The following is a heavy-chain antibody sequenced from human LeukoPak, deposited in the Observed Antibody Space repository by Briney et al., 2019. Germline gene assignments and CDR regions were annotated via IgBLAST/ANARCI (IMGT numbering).Heavy chain of an antibody. Sequence: SETLSLTCAVSGYSISSGYFWGWIRQPPGKGVKWIGSIYYSGSTYYNPSLKSRVTISIDTSKNQFSLKLSSVTAADTAVYYCARQNIAVRYFDYWGQGTLVTVSS. D-gene: IGHD6-6*01. CDR3: ARQNIAVRYFDY. V-gene: IGHV4-38-2*01. CDR2: IYYSGST. CDR1: GYSISSGYF. J-gene: IGHJ4*02.